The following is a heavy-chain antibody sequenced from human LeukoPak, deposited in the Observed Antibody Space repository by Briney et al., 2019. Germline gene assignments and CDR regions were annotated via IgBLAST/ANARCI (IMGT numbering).Heavy chain of an antibody. CDR2: IRWNSRII. V-gene: IGHV3-9*01. CDR3: ARDIGPHGVAFDI. J-gene: IGHJ3*02. D-gene: IGHD3-16*01. CDR1: GFSFDDHA. Sequence: PGGSLRLSCAASGFSFDDHAMHWVRHDLGKGLEWVSGIRWNSRIIGYADSVKGRFTISRDNAKNSLYLQMNNLRVEDTALYYCARDIGPHGVAFDIWGQGTVVTVSS.